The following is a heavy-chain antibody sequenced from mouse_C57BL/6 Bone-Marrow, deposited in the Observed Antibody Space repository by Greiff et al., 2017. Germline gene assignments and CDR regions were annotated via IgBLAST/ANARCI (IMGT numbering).Heavy chain of an antibody. D-gene: IGHD1-1*01. CDR2: IDPSDSYT. J-gene: IGHJ1*03. V-gene: IGHV1-59*01. CDR3: ARYSTTVGATDWYFDV. CDR1: GYTFTSYW. Sequence: QVQLQQPGAELVRPGTSVKLSCKASGYTFTSYWMHWVKQRPGQGLEWIGVIDPSDSYTNYNQKFKGKATLTVDTSSSTAYMQLNSLTAEDSSVYYCARYSTTVGATDWYFDVWGTGTTGTVSS.